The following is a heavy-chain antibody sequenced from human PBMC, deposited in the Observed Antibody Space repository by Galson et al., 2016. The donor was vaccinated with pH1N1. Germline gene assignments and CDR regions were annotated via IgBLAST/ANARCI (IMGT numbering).Heavy chain of an antibody. D-gene: IGHD5-12*01. Sequence: QSGAEVKQPGESLKISCKASGYTFTSYGVSWMRQAPGQGLEWMGWISVYDGKTVYAEKVQGRVTMTTDTSTNTAYMEVRSLKSDDTAVYYCARGGSEHRYSGSRYAAFDIWGQGTMVTVSS. CDR3: ARGGSEHRYSGSRYAAFDI. CDR1: GYTFTSYG. CDR2: ISVYDGKT. J-gene: IGHJ3*02. V-gene: IGHV1-18*04.